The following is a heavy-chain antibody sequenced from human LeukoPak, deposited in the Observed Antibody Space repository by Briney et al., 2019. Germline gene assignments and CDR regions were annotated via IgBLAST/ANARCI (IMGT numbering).Heavy chain of an antibody. J-gene: IGHJ5*02. CDR2: IIPIFGTA. D-gene: IGHD3-10*01. V-gene: IGHV1-69*01. Sequence: ASVKVSCKASGGTFSSYAISWVRQAPGQGLEWMGGIIPIFGTANYAQKFQGGVTITADESTSTAYMELSSLRSEDTAVYYCARSERITIPYWFDPWGQGTLVTVSS. CDR1: GGTFSSYA. CDR3: ARSERITIPYWFDP.